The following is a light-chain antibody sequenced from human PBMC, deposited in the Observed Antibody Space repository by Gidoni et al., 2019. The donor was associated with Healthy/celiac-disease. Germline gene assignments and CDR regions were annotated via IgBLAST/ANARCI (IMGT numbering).Light chain of an antibody. CDR3: QQYYSTLT. V-gene: IGKV4-1*01. CDR2: WAS. J-gene: IGKJ4*01. CDR1: QSVLYSSNNKNY. Sequence: DIVMTQSPDSLAVSLGERATINCKSSQSVLYSSNNKNYLAWYQQKPGQPPKLLFYWASTRESGVPDRFSGSGSGIDFTLTISSLQAEDVAVYYCQQYYSTLTFGGGTKVEIK.